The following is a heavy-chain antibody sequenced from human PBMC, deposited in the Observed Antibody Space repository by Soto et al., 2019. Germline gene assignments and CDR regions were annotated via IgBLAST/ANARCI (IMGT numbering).Heavy chain of an antibody. Sequence: GGSLRLSCAASGFTFSSYAMSWVRQAPGKGLEWVSAISGSGGSTYYADSVKGRFTISRDNSKNTLYLQMNSLRAEDTAVYYCAKDGNTGYYYYYYMDVWGKGTTVTVSS. CDR1: GFTFSSYA. CDR2: ISGSGGST. CDR3: AKDGNTGYYYYYYMDV. V-gene: IGHV3-23*01. D-gene: IGHD1-7*01. J-gene: IGHJ6*03.